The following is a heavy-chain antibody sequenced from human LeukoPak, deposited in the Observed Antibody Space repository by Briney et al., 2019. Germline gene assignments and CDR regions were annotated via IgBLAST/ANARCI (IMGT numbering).Heavy chain of an antibody. Sequence: ASVKVSCKASGYTFTDYNIHWVRQAPGQGLEWMGLLNPSDGSTSYAQKFQGTVTMTRDTSTTTVYMELSSLRSEDTALYYCARTRLGLSDAFDIWGQGTLVTVSS. CDR3: ARTRLGLSDAFDI. D-gene: IGHD3-16*01. CDR1: GYTFTDYN. CDR2: LNPSDGST. V-gene: IGHV1-46*01. J-gene: IGHJ3*02.